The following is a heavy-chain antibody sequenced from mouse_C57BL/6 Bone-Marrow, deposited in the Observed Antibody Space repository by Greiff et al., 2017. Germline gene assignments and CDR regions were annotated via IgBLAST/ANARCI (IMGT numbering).Heavy chain of an antibody. D-gene: IGHD1-1*01. V-gene: IGHV14-4*01. CDR2: IDPENGDT. J-gene: IGHJ4*01. CDR3: TLYHHYYGSSPLAMAY. Sequence: VQLQQSGAELVRPGASVKLSCTASGFNIKDDYMHWVKQRPEQGLEWIGWIDPENGDTEYASKFQGKATITADTSSNTAYLQLSSLTSEDTAVYYCTLYHHYYGSSPLAMAYWGQGTSVTVSS. CDR1: GFNIKDDY.